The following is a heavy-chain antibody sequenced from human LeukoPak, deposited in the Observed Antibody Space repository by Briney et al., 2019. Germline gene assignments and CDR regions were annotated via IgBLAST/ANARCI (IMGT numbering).Heavy chain of an antibody. J-gene: IGHJ4*02. V-gene: IGHV5-51*01. D-gene: IGHD3-22*01. CDR2: IYPGDSDT. CDR3: ARLGDYYDSSGYYYPFDY. CDR1: GYSFTSYW. Sequence: GESLKISCKGSGYSFTSYWIGWVRQMPGKGLEWMGIIYPGDSDTRYSPSFQGQFTISADKSISTAYLQWSSLKASDTAMYYCARLGDYYDSSGYYYPFDYWGQGTLVTVSS.